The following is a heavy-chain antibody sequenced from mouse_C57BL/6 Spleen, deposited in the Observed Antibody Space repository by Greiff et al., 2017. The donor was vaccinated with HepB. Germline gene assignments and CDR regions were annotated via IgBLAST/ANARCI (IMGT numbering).Heavy chain of an antibody. V-gene: IGHV1-76*01. CDR3: ARDDYVFAY. Sequence: VQLQQSGAELVRPGASVKLSCKASGYTFTDYYINWVKQRPGQGLEWIARIYPGGGNTYYNEKFKGKATLTAEKSSSTAYMQLSSLTSEDSAVYFCARDDYVFAYWGQGTLVTVSA. CDR1: GYTFTDYY. J-gene: IGHJ3*01. D-gene: IGHD2-4*01. CDR2: IYPGGGNT.